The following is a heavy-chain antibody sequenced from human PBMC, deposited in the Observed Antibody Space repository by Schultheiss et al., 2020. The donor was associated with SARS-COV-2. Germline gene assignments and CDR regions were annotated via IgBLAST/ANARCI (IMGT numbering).Heavy chain of an antibody. J-gene: IGHJ4*02. V-gene: IGHV3-23*01. Sequence: GGSLRLSCAASGFTFSSYGMHWVRQAPGKGLEWVSAISGSGHSTYYADSVKGRFTISRDNSKNTLYLQMNSLRAEDTAVYYCAQRGAGIQVWLPFTYWGQGTLVTVSS. CDR2: ISGSGHST. D-gene: IGHD5-18*01. CDR1: GFTFSSYG. CDR3: AQRGAGIQVWLPFTY.